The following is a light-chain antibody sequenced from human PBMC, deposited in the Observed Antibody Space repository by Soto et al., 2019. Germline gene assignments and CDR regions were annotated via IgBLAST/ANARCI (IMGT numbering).Light chain of an antibody. Sequence: DAQMTQSPSSLSASVGDNVTITCRAGQSIGTYLDWYQHKPGKAPKLLIYAASSLQSGVPSRFSGSGSGTDFTLTISSLQPEDFATYYCQESHSTFGQGTKLEIK. CDR2: AAS. CDR3: QESHST. V-gene: IGKV1-39*01. J-gene: IGKJ2*01. CDR1: QSIGTY.